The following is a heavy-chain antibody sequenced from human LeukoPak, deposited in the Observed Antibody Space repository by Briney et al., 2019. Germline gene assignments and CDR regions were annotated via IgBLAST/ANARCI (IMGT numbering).Heavy chain of an antibody. CDR2: IHHSGSS. Sequence: TSGTLSLTCAVSGGSISASNWWSWVRQPPGRGLEWIGEIHHSGSSNYNPSLKSRVTISIDKSKNQFSLKVSSVTAADTAVYYCAAKTTVTTYYFDHWGQGTRVTVSS. D-gene: IGHD4-17*01. J-gene: IGHJ4*02. CDR1: GGSISASNW. CDR3: AAKTTVTTYYFDH. V-gene: IGHV4-4*02.